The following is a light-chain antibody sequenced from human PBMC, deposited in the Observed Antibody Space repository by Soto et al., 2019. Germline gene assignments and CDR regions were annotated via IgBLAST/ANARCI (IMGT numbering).Light chain of an antibody. Sequence: DIQMTQSPSSLSASVGDRVSITCRASQSISTHLSWYQQKPGKALKLLIYAASSLQSWVPSRFTGSGSGTDFTLTISSLQPEDFATYYCQQSYTSWWTFGQGTKVEIK. CDR2: AAS. J-gene: IGKJ1*01. CDR3: QQSYTSWWT. V-gene: IGKV1-39*01. CDR1: QSISTH.